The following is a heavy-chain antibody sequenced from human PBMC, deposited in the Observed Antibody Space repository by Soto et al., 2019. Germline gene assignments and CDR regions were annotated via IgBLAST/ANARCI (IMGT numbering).Heavy chain of an antibody. CDR3: DRCGFISGWRAFDY. J-gene: IGHJ4*02. Sequence: EVQLVESGGGLVQPGGSLRLSCAASGFTFSDHYMDWVRQAPGKGLEWVGRTRNKANSYTTEYAASVKGRFTISRDYSDNSLYLQMNSLKTEDTAVYYCDRCGFISGWRAFDYCGQGTLVTVSS. D-gene: IGHD6-19*01. CDR1: GFTFSDHY. CDR2: TRNKANSYTT. V-gene: IGHV3-72*01.